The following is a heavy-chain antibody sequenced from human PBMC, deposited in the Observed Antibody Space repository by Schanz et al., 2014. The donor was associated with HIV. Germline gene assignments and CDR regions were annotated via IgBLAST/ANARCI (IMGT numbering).Heavy chain of an antibody. J-gene: IGHJ5*02. CDR2: INHSGST. Sequence: QVQLQQWGAGLLKPSETLSLTCAVYNESFSGYYWSWIRQPPGQGLEWIGEINHSGSTNYNPSLKSRVTISVDTSKNQFSLKLSSVTAADTAVYYCARGFLMGRDYDYILGSSRYAAWFDPWGQGTLVTVSS. CDR3: ARGFLMGRDYDYILGSSRYAAWFDP. CDR1: NESFSGYY. V-gene: IGHV4-34*02. D-gene: IGHD3-16*01.